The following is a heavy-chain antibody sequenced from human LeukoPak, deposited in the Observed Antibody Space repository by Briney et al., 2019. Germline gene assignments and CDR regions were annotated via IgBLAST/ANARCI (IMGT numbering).Heavy chain of an antibody. D-gene: IGHD2-2*01. J-gene: IGHJ5*02. CDR1: GYTFNQYG. V-gene: IGHV1-18*01. CDR3: ARDNSGGYCTSSSCYEKNNWFDP. Sequence: ASVKVSCEASGYTFNQYGLSWVRDAPGQGREWRGEINTYNDNKNYAQKLQGRVTMTTDTSTSTAYMELRSLTTDDAAVYYCARDNSGGYCTSSSCYEKNNWFDPWGQGTLVTVSS. CDR2: INTYNDNK.